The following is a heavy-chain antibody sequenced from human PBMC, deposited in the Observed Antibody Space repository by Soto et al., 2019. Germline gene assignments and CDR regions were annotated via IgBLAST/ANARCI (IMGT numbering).Heavy chain of an antibody. V-gene: IGHV4-38-2*01. CDR3: ARDFDYFDS. Sequence: ASETLSLTCAVSGFSITSGDYWGWLRQPPGKGLEWIGSIFQSGSAYYNPSLKSRVSISMDTSKNQFSLNLDSVTAADTAVYFRARDFDYFDSWGQGPLVTVYS. D-gene: IGHD3-3*01. CDR2: IFQSGSA. CDR1: GFSITSGDY. J-gene: IGHJ4*02.